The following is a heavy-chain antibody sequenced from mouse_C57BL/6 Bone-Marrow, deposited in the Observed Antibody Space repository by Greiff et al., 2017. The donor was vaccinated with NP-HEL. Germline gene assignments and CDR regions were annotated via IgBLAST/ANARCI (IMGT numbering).Heavy chain of an antibody. CDR3: TREGITTVVAPFDY. D-gene: IGHD1-1*01. V-gene: IGHV5-9-1*02. Sequence: EVHLVESGEGLVKPGGSLKLSCAASGFTFSSYAMSWVRQTPEKRLEWVAYISSGGDYIYYADTVKGRFTISRDNARNTLYLQMSSLKSEDTAMYYCTREGITTVVAPFDYWGQGTTLTVSS. J-gene: IGHJ2*01. CDR1: GFTFSSYA. CDR2: ISSGGDYI.